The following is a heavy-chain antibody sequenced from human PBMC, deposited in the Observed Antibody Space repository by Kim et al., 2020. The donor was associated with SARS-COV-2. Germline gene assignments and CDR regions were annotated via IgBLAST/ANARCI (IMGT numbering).Heavy chain of an antibody. CDR3: ARAFWGSSSAFDI. V-gene: IGHV3-11*01. Sequence: YAASVKGRFTIPRDNAKNSLYLQMNSLRAEDTAVYYCARAFWGSSSAFDIWGQGTMVTVSS. J-gene: IGHJ3*02. D-gene: IGHD6-6*01.